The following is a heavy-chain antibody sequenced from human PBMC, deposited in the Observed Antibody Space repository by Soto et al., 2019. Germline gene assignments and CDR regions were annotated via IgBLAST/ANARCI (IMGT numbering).Heavy chain of an antibody. V-gene: IGHV1-18*01. Sequence: QVHLVQSGPEVKKTGASVKVSCKASGYMFTSYGISWVRQAPGQGLEWMGWTTPHNGNTRYAQKFQGRVTMTTDTSTTTASMELRSLTSDDTAVYYCARVDFWSGDIYYGMDVWGQGTKVSVSS. D-gene: IGHD3-3*01. CDR2: TTPHNGNT. CDR1: GYMFTSYG. CDR3: ARVDFWSGDIYYGMDV. J-gene: IGHJ6*02.